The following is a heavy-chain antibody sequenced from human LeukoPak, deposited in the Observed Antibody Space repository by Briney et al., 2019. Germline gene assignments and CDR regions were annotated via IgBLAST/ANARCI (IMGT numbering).Heavy chain of an antibody. CDR3: ARHVQWFGEYVDY. D-gene: IGHD3-10*01. J-gene: IGHJ4*02. CDR2: IYYSGST. V-gene: IGHV4-59*08. Sequence: PSETLSLTCTVSGGSISSYYWSWIRQPPGKGLEWIGYIYYSGSTNYNPSLKSRVTISVDTSKNQFSLKLSSVTAADTAVYYCARHVQWFGEYVDYWGQGTLVTVSS. CDR1: GGSISSYY.